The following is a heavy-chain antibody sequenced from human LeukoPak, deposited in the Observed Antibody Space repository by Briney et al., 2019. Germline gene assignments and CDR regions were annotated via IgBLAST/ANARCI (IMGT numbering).Heavy chain of an antibody. CDR3: ARVGEGCFDH. Sequence: PSETLSLTCAVYGGSFSGYYWSWIRQPPGKGLEWIGEINHSGSTNYNPSLKSRATISVDTSKNQFSLKLSSVTAADTANYYCARVGEGCFDHWGQGPLATVSS. CDR1: GGSFSGYY. J-gene: IGHJ4*02. V-gene: IGHV4-34*01. CDR2: INHSGST.